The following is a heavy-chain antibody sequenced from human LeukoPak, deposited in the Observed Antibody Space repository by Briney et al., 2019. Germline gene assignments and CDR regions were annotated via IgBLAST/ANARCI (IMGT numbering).Heavy chain of an antibody. V-gene: IGHV3-11*01. CDR2: ISTSGTTI. CDR3: ARDSLTTATLGDAFDL. Sequence: GGSLRLSCAASGFTFSDYYMSWIRQAPGEGLEWISYISTSGTTIYYADSVKGRFTISRDNAKNSLYLQMNSLRAEDTAVYYCARDSLTTATLGDAFDLWGPGTMVTVSS. J-gene: IGHJ3*01. CDR1: GFTFSDYY. D-gene: IGHD4-17*01.